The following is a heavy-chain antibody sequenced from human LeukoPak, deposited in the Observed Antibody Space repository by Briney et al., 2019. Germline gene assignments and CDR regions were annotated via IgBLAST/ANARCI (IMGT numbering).Heavy chain of an antibody. V-gene: IGHV4-59*08. D-gene: IGHD2-21*02. CDR2: IYYSGST. CDR1: GGSISSYY. CDR3: ARHVSYCGGDCAGDFDY. Sequence: SETLSLTCTVSGGSISSYYWSWIRQPPGKGLEWIGYIYYSGSTNYNPSLKSRVTISVDTSKNQFSLNLNSVTAADTAVYFCARHVSYCGGDCAGDFDYWGQGTLVTVSS. J-gene: IGHJ4*02.